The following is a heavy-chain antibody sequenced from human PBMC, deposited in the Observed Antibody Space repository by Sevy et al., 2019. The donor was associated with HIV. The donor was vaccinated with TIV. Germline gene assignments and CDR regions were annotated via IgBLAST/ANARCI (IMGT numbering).Heavy chain of an antibody. D-gene: IGHD1-26*01. CDR1: GYSFTSYW. J-gene: IGHJ4*02. Sequence: GESLKISCKGSGYSFTSYWIGWVRQMPGKGLEWMGIIYPGDSDTRYSPPFQGQVTISADKSISTAYLQWSSLKASDTAMYYCARRLSYGSPSNYFDYWGQGTLVTVSS. V-gene: IGHV5-51*01. CDR3: ARRLSYGSPSNYFDY. CDR2: IYPGDSDT.